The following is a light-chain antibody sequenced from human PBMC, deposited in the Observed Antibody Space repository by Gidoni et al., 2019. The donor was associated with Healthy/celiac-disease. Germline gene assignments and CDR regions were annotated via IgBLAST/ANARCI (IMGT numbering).Light chain of an antibody. Sequence: EIVMTQSPVTQSVSPGERATLSCRASQSISSNLAWYQQKPGQAPWLLIYGASTRATGIPARFSGTGSGTEFTLTISSLQSEDFAVYYCQQYNDWPLTFGGGTKVEIK. J-gene: IGKJ4*01. CDR3: QQYNDWPLT. V-gene: IGKV3D-15*01. CDR2: GAS. CDR1: QSISSN.